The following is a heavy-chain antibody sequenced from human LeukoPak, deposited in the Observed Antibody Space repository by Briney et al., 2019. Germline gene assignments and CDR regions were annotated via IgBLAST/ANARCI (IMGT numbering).Heavy chain of an antibody. D-gene: IGHD5-12*01. CDR1: GYTFTGYY. J-gene: IGHJ4*02. CDR3: ARGDILASLDY. Sequence: ASVKVSCKASGYTFTGYYMHWVRQAPGQGLEWMGWINPNSGGTNYAQKFQGRVTMTRDTSTSTAYMELSSLRSEDTAVYYCARGDILASLDYWGQGTLVTVSS. CDR2: INPNSGGT. V-gene: IGHV1-2*02.